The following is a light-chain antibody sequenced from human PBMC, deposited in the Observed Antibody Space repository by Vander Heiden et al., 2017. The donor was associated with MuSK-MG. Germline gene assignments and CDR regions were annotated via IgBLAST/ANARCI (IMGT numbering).Light chain of an antibody. CDR3: RSADSSGTYSV. CDR1: ALPKQY. J-gene: IGLJ2*01. Sequence: SYELTQPPSVSVSPGQTARITCSGDALPKQYAYWYQQKPGQAPVLVIYKDSERPSGIPERFSGSSSGTTVTLTISGVQAEDEADYYCRSADSSGTYSVFGGGTKLTVL. CDR2: KDS. V-gene: IGLV3-25*03.